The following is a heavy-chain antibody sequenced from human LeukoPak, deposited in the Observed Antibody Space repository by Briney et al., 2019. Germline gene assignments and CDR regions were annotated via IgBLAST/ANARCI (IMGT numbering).Heavy chain of an antibody. D-gene: IGHD6-19*01. CDR1: GYFISSGYY. CDR2: IHHSGST. CDR3: ARTSSSGLVGGYYFDY. Sequence: SETLSLTCTVSGYFISSGYYWGWIRQPPGKGLQWIGSIHHSGSTYYNPSLKSRVTISVDTSKNQFSLKLSSVTAAHTAVYYCARTSSSGLVGGYYFDYWGQGTLVTVSS. J-gene: IGHJ4*02. V-gene: IGHV4-38-2*02.